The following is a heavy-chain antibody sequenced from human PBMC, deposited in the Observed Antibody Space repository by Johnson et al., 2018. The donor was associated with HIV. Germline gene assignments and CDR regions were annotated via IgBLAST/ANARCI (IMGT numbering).Heavy chain of an antibody. CDR3: AKVGNYYDISGYYYSTTRGAFDI. Sequence: QVQLVESGGGVVHPGGSLRLSCEASGFTFSNYGMHWVRQAPGKGLEWVAFIAHDGSIKHYADSVKGRFTMSRDNSKNSLYVQMNSLRPEDTAFYYCAKVGNYYDISGYYYSTTRGAFDIWGQGTMVTVSA. CDR1: GFTFSNYG. CDR2: IAHDGSIK. J-gene: IGHJ3*02. D-gene: IGHD3-22*01. V-gene: IGHV3-30*02.